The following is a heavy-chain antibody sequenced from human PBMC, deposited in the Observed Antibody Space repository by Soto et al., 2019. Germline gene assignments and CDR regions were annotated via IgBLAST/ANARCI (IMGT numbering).Heavy chain of an antibody. J-gene: IGHJ4*02. CDR3: ARGGGSTKVDY. D-gene: IGHD2-2*01. CDR2: TSNSGRT. V-gene: IGHV4-31*03. Sequence: QVPLQESGPGLVKPSQTRSLTYTVSGGSITSSGYYWSWIRQHPGEGLEWIGFTSNSGRTSYNPSLKSRVTISVDTPSNQFSLNLKSVTAADTAVYYCARGGGSTKVDYWGQGTVVTVSP. CDR1: GGSITSSGYY.